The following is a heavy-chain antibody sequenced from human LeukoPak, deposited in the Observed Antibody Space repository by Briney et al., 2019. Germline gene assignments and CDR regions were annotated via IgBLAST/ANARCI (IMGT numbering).Heavy chain of an antibody. J-gene: IGHJ4*02. Sequence: GGSLRLSCAASGVTFSSYAMHWVRQAPGKGLEWVAVISYDGSNKYYADSVKGRFTISRDNSKNTLYLQMNSLRAEDTAVYYCASSSSGWYKDYFDYWGQGTLVTVSS. CDR2: ISYDGSNK. D-gene: IGHD6-19*01. CDR3: ASSSSGWYKDYFDY. V-gene: IGHV3-30-3*01. CDR1: GVTFSSYA.